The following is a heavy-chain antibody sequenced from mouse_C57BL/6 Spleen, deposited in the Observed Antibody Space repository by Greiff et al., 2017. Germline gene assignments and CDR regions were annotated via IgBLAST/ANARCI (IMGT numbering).Heavy chain of an antibody. CDR3: ARSTVGWDWFAY. CDR2: IYPGDGDP. Sequence: QVQLQQSGAELVKPGASVKISCKASGYAFSSYWMNWVKQRPGKGLEWIGQIYPGDGDPTYNGKFKGKATLTADKSSSTAYMQLSSLTSEDSAVYFCARSTVGWDWFAYWGQGTLVTVSA. D-gene: IGHD1-1*01. V-gene: IGHV1-80*01. J-gene: IGHJ3*01. CDR1: GYAFSSYW.